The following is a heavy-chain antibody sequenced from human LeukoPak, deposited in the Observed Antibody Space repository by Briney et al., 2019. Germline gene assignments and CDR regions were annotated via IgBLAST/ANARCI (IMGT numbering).Heavy chain of an antibody. D-gene: IGHD5-12*01. CDR1: GGSFSGYY. Sequence: SETLSLTCAVYGGSFSGYYWSWIRQPPGKGQEWIGEINHSGSTNYNPSLKSRVTISVDTSKNQFSLKLSSVTAADTAVYYCARGRWVATISQHFDYWGQGTLVTVSS. CDR3: ARGRWVATISQHFDY. V-gene: IGHV4-34*01. CDR2: INHSGST. J-gene: IGHJ4*02.